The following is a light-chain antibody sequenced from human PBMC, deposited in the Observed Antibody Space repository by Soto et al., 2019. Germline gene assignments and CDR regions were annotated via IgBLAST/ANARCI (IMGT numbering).Light chain of an antibody. CDR3: RSHGAGGV. Sequence: QSVLTQPPSASGSPGQSVTISCTGTSSDVGNYNYVSWYQQHPGKAPKLMIYEVSKRPSGVPDRFSGSKSGNTASLTVSGLQTEDEADYYCRSHGAGGVFGGGTKLTVL. CDR2: EVS. V-gene: IGLV2-8*01. CDR1: SSDVGNYNY. J-gene: IGLJ3*02.